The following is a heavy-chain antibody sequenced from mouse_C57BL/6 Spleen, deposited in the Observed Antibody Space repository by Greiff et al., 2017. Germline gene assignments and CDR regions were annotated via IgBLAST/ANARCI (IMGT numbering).Heavy chain of an antibody. D-gene: IGHD1-1*01. CDR1: GFSFNTYA. V-gene: IGHV10-1*01. J-gene: IGHJ3*01. CDR2: IRSKSNNYAT. CDR3: VREKLLLPAWFAY. Sequence: EVKLVESGGGLVQPKGSLKLSCAASGFSFNTYAMNWVRQAPGKGLEWVARIRSKSNNYATYYADSVKDSFTISRDDSESMLYLKMNNLKTEDTAMYYCVREKLLLPAWFAYWGQGTLVNVSA.